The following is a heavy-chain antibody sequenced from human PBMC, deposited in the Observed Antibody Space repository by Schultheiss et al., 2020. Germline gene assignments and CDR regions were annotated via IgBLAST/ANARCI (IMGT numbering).Heavy chain of an antibody. Sequence: GGSLRLSCAASGFTFSSYSMNWVRQAPGKGLEWVSSISSSSYIHYADSVRGRFTISRDNAKSSLYLQMNSLRAEDTAIYFCARFRDTNAFDMWGQGTMVTVSS. CDR3: ARFRDTNAFDM. V-gene: IGHV3-21*01. CDR1: GFTFSSYS. J-gene: IGHJ3*02. CDR2: ISSSSYI. D-gene: IGHD5-24*01.